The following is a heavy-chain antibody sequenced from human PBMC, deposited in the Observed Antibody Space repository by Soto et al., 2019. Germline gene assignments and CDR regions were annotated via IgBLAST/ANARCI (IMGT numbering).Heavy chain of an antibody. CDR3: AKEWEGLLGY. J-gene: IGHJ4*02. Sequence: GGSLRLSCAASGFTFSSYGMHWVRQAPGKGLEWVAVISYDGSNKYYADSVKGRFTISRDNSKNTLYLQMNSLRAEDTAVYCCAKEWEGLLGYWGQGTLVTVSS. CDR1: GFTFSSYG. CDR2: ISYDGSNK. V-gene: IGHV3-30*18. D-gene: IGHD5-12*01.